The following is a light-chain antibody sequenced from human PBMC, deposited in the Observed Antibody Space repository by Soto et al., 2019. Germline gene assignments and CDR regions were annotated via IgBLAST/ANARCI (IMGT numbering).Light chain of an antibody. V-gene: IGKV3-20*01. J-gene: IGKJ1*01. Sequence: EIVLTQSPGTLSLSPGERATLSCRASQRISNNYLAWYQHKPDQAPRLLMYGASSRATGIPDRFSGSGSGTDFTLTISRLEPEDFAVYYCQQYGSSWTFGQGTKVEIK. CDR3: QQYGSSWT. CDR2: GAS. CDR1: QRISNNY.